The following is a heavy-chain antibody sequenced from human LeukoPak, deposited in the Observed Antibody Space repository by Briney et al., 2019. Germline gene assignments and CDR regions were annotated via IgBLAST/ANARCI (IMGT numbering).Heavy chain of an antibody. V-gene: IGHV3-23*01. Sequence: GGSLRLSCAASGFTFSSYATSWVRQAPGKGLEWVSAISGSGGSTYYADSVKGRFTISRDNSKNTLYLQMNSLRAEDTAVYYCYDTYYYDGSGSYGMDVWGQGTTVTVTS. CDR3: YDTYYYDGSGSYGMDV. D-gene: IGHD3-22*01. J-gene: IGHJ6*02. CDR2: ISGSGGST. CDR1: GFTFSSYA.